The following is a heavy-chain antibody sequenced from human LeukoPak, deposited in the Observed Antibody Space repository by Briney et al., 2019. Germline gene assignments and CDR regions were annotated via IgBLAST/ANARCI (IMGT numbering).Heavy chain of an antibody. CDR1: GFTFSSYS. J-gene: IGHJ5*02. D-gene: IGHD4-11*01. CDR2: ISSSSSYI. CDR3: ASRADNYGIA. Sequence: GGSLRLSCAASGFTFSSYSMTWVRQAPVKGLEWVSSISSSSSYIYYADSVKGRFTISRDNAKNSLYLQMNSLRAEDTAVYYCASRADNYGIAWGQGTLVTVSS. V-gene: IGHV3-21*01.